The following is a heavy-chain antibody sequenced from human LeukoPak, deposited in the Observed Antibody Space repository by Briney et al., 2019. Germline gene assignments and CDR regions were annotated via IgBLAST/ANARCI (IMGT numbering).Heavy chain of an antibody. D-gene: IGHD5-18*01. Sequence: ALVKVSCKVSGYTLTEISLHWVRQAPGKGLEWMGGFDREDGETMYAQKFQGRVTMTEDTSTDTAFMELRSLRSEDTAVYYCATVRYSYGAFDYWGQGTLVIVSS. CDR1: GYTLTEIS. J-gene: IGHJ4*02. CDR2: FDREDGET. V-gene: IGHV1-24*01. CDR3: ATVRYSYGAFDY.